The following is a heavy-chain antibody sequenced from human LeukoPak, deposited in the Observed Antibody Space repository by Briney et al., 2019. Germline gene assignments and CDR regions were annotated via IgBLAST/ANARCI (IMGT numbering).Heavy chain of an antibody. CDR3: ARPDPPLISEWPAPYFDY. J-gene: IGHJ4*02. D-gene: IGHD3-3*01. CDR1: GFTFSSYA. CDR2: ISGSGGST. V-gene: IGHV3-23*01. Sequence: GGSLRLSCAASGFTFSSYAMSWVRQPPGKGLEWVSAISGSGGSTYYADSVKGRFTISRDNSKNTLYLQMNSLRAEDTAVYYCARPDPPLISEWPAPYFDYWGQGTLVTVSS.